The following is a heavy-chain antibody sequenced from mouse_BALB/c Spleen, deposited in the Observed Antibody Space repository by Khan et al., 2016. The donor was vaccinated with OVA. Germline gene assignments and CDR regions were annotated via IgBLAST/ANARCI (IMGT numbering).Heavy chain of an antibody. D-gene: IGHD1-1*01. CDR1: GYTFNSSW. V-gene: IGHV1S41*01. J-gene: IGHJ4*01. Sequence: DLVKPGASVKLSCTASGYTFNSSWINWIKQRPGQGLEWIGRIDPGSSNVNYNDMFRGKATLTVDTSSSTAYIQLDSLSSEDSAVYFCARENYYGRSCYAMDYWGQGTSVTGSS. CDR3: ARENYYGRSCYAMDY. CDR2: IDPGSSNV.